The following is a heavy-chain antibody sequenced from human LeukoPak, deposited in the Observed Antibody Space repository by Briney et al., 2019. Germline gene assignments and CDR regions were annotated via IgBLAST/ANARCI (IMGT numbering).Heavy chain of an antibody. CDR1: GGSISSFTTHY. CDR3: ARLFRGWYQNYYYYYYMDV. D-gene: IGHD6-19*01. CDR2: MYYSGAT. V-gene: IGHV4-39*01. Sequence: SSETLSLTCSVSGGSISSFTTHYWGWIRQPPGRGLEWIGSMYYSGATYYNPSLESRLTISVDTSKNQFSLNLSSVTAADTAVYYCARLFRGWYQNYYYYYYMDVWGKGTTVTVSS. J-gene: IGHJ6*03.